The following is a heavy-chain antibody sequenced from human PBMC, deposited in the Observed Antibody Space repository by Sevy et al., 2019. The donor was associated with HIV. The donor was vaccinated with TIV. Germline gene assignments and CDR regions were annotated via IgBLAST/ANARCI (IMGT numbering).Heavy chain of an antibody. V-gene: IGHV3-48*02. D-gene: IGHD2-2*01. CDR2: ISSSSSTI. CDR3: ARADCSSTSCFDY. J-gene: IGHJ4*02. CDR1: GFTFSSYS. Sequence: GGSLKLSCAASGFTFSSYSMNWVRQAPGKGLEWVSYISSSSSTIYYADPVKGRFTISRDNAKNSLYLQMNSLRDEDTAVYYCARADCSSTSCFDYWGQGTLVTVSS.